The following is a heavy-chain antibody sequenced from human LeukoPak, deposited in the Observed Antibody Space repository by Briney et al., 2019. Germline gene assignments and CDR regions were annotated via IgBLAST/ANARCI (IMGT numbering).Heavy chain of an antibody. CDR2: IYYSGST. CDR3: ARLNDSSGYYLDY. CDR1: GGSISSGGYY. D-gene: IGHD3-22*01. Sequence: SETLSLTCTVSGGSISSGGYYWSWIRQHPGKGLEWIGYIYYSGSTYYNPSLKSRVTISVDTSKNQFSLKLSSVTAADTAVYYCARLNDSSGYYLDYWGQGTLVTVSS. V-gene: IGHV4-31*03. J-gene: IGHJ4*02.